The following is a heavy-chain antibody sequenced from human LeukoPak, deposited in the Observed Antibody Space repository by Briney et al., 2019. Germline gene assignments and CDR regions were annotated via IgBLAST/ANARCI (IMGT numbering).Heavy chain of an antibody. CDR2: TYSIGST. CDR3: ARTRGYSYGPSGY. V-gene: IGHV4-59*01. Sequence: SETLSLSCSVSGGSISSYYWSWIRQPPGKGLEWIGNTYSIGSTNYNPSLKSRVTISVDTSKNQFSLKLSSVTAADTAVYYCARTRGYSYGPSGYWGQGTLVTVSS. J-gene: IGHJ4*02. CDR1: GGSISSYY. D-gene: IGHD5-18*01.